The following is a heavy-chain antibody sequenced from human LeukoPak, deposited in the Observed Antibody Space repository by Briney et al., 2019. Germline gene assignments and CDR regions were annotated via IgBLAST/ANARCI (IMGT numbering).Heavy chain of an antibody. J-gene: IGHJ6*02. Sequence: GGSLRLSCAASGFTFSSYSMNWVRQAPGKGLEWVSYISSSSSTIYYADSVKGRFTISRDNAKNSLYLQMNSLRDEDTAVYYCARDKVVTAIKYGMDVWGQGTTVTVSS. CDR2: ISSSSSTI. CDR3: ARDKVVTAIKYGMDV. D-gene: IGHD2-21*02. V-gene: IGHV3-48*02. CDR1: GFTFSSYS.